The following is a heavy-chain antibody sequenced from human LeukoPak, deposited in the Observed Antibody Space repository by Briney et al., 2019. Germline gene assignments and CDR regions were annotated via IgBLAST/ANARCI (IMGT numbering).Heavy chain of an antibody. D-gene: IGHD5-12*01. CDR3: AKGGGYEAQYYYYYMDV. Sequence: GGSLRLSCAASGFISSDYSLHWVRQAPGKGLEWVAVTLYDGTMAYYADSVKGRFTISRDNSKNTLYLHVNSLRPEDTAVYYCAKGGGYEAQYYYYYMDVWGKGTTVTISS. V-gene: IGHV3-30*04. CDR1: GFISSDYS. CDR2: TLYDGTMA. J-gene: IGHJ6*03.